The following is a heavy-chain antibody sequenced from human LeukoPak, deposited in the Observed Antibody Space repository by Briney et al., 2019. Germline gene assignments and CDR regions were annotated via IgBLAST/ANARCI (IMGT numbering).Heavy chain of an antibody. CDR3: ALKDGGFDP. CDR1: GVSVSSGSYY. J-gene: IGHJ5*02. Sequence: PSQTLSLTCTVSGVSVSSGSYYWSWIRQPAGKGLEWIGRIYISGSTNYNSSLRGRVTMSIDTSKNQFSLTLTSVTAADTAVYYCALKDGGFDPWGQGTLVTVSS. CDR2: IYISGST. V-gene: IGHV4-61*02. D-gene: IGHD2-15*01.